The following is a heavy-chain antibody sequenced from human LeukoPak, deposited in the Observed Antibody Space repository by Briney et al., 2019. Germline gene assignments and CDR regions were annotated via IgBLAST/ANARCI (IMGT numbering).Heavy chain of an antibody. CDR2: IIPIFGTA. V-gene: IGHV1-69*05. CDR1: GGTFSSYA. D-gene: IGHD2-2*01. Sequence: GASVKVSCKASGGTFSSYAISWVRQAPGQGLEWMGGIIPIFGTANYAQKFQGRVTIATDESTSTAYMELSSLRSEDTAVYYCARDRYCSSTSCYFGPHDPWGQGTLVTVSS. J-gene: IGHJ5*02. CDR3: ARDRYCSSTSCYFGPHDP.